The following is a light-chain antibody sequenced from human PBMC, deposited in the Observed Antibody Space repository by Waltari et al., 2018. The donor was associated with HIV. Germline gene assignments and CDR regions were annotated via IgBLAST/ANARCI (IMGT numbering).Light chain of an antibody. J-gene: IGLJ1*01. Sequence: QSVLTQPPSASGTPGQRVTISCSGSSSNIGSNYVYWYQQLPGTAPKLLIYRNNQRPSGVPDRFSGSKSGTSASLAISVLRSEDEADYYCAAWDDSLRGFYVFGTGTKVTVL. CDR3: AAWDDSLRGFYV. CDR2: RNN. CDR1: SSNIGSNY. V-gene: IGLV1-47*01.